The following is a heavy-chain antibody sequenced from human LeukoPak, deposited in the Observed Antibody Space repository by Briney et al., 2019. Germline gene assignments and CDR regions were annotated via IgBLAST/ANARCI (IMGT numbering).Heavy chain of an antibody. D-gene: IGHD6-19*01. Sequence: GGSLRLSCAGSGFPFSSYAMSWVRQAPGKGLEWVSVFSASGGSTYYADSVKGRFTISRDNSKNTLYLQMNSLRAEDTAVYYCAKVGYTSGWSHFDYWGQGTLVTVSS. CDR1: GFPFSSYA. CDR3: AKVGYTSGWSHFDY. V-gene: IGHV3-23*01. CDR2: FSASGGST. J-gene: IGHJ4*02.